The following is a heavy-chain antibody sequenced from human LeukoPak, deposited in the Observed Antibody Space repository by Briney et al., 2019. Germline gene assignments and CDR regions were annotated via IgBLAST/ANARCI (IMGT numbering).Heavy chain of an antibody. CDR1: GFTFSSYA. D-gene: IGHD4-17*01. J-gene: IGHJ4*02. Sequence: GGSLRLSCAASGFTFSSYAMSWVRQAPGEGLEWVSAISGSGGSTYYADSVKGRFAISRDNSKNTLYLQMNSLRAEDTAVYYCAKRDYGDYEVLFDYWGQGTLVTVSS. CDR3: AKRDYGDYEVLFDY. V-gene: IGHV3-23*01. CDR2: ISGSGGST.